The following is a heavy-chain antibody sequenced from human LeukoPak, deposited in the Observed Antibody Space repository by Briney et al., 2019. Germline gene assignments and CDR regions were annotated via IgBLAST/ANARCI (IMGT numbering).Heavy chain of an antibody. CDR1: GFTFSDYY. V-gene: IGHV3-11*06. CDR3: TRLGSSGSVDH. D-gene: IGHD1-1*01. CDR2: ISSRTSDT. Sequence: GGSLRLSCAASGFTFSDYYMSWVRQAPGKGLEWVSYISSRTSDTNYVDSVKGRFTISRDNAKNSLYLQMNSLRAEDTAVYYCTRLGSSGSVDHWGQGTLVTVSS. J-gene: IGHJ4*02.